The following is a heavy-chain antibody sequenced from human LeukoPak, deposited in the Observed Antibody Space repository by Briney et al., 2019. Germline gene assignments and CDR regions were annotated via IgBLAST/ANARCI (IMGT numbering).Heavy chain of an antibody. Sequence: SETLSLTRTVSGGSISSYYWSWIRQPPGKGLEWIGYIYYSGPTNYNPSLKSRVTLAVDTSKNQFSLKLSSVTAADTAVYYCARQGRVAVAGPDYWGQGTLVTVSS. V-gene: IGHV4-59*08. D-gene: IGHD6-19*01. CDR3: ARQGRVAVAGPDY. CDR1: GGSISSYY. CDR2: IYYSGPT. J-gene: IGHJ4*02.